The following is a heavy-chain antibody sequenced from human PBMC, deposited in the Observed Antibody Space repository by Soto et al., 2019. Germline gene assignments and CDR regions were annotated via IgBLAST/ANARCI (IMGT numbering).Heavy chain of an antibody. J-gene: IGHJ5*02. Sequence: QVPLVQSGAEVKKPGSSVTVSCPASGGTFSIYAIHWVRQAPGQGLEWMGGIIPMYGPAKYAQRFQGRVTITADESTTTVYMELTSLTSQDTAVYYCARVTSMVRGVIDNGFDPWGHGTLVTVSS. D-gene: IGHD3-10*01. CDR3: ARVTSMVRGVIDNGFDP. CDR2: IIPMYGPA. CDR1: GGTFSIYA. V-gene: IGHV1-69*01.